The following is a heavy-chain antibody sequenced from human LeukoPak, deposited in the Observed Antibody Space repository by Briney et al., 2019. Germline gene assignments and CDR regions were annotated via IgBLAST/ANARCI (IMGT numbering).Heavy chain of an antibody. CDR1: GGSISSYY. J-gene: IGHJ4*02. CDR3: ARGATPRDY. V-gene: IGHV4-59*08. D-gene: IGHD1-26*01. Sequence: PSETLSLTCTVYGGSISSYYWSWIRQPPGKGLEWIGYIYYSGSTNYNPSLKSRVTISVDTSKNQFSLKLSSVTAADTAVYYCARGATPRDYWGQGTLVTVSS. CDR2: IYYSGST.